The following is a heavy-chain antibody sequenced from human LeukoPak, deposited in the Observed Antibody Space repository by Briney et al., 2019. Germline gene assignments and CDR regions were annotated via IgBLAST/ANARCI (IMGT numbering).Heavy chain of an antibody. D-gene: IGHD6-13*01. V-gene: IGHV3-11*04. J-gene: IGHJ4*02. Sequence: KSGGSLRLSCAASGFTFSDYYMSWIRQAPGKGLEWVSYISSSGSTIYYADSVKGRFTISRDNAKNSLYLQMNSLRAEDTAVYYCATDPIAAAVSSYWGQGTLVTVSS. CDR2: ISSSGSTI. CDR1: GFTFSDYY. CDR3: ATDPIAAAVSSY.